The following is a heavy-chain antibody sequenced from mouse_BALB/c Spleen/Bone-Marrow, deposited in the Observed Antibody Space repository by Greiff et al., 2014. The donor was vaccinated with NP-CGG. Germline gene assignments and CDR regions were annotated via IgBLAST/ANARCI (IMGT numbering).Heavy chain of an antibody. CDR1: GYTFTSYW. D-gene: IGHD2-3*01. CDR3: ARSYDGYYVDY. CDR2: IDPYDSET. V-gene: IGHV1-52*01. J-gene: IGHJ2*01. Sequence: QVQLQQSGAELVRPGASVKLSCTASGYTFTSYWMNWIKQRPEQGLEWIGRIDPYDSETHYNLKFKDKAILTVDKSSSTAYMQLSSLTSEDAAVYCCARSYDGYYVDYWGQGTTLTVSS.